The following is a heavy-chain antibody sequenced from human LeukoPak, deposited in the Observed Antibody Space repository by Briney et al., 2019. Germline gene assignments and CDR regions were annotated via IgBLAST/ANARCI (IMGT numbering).Heavy chain of an antibody. D-gene: IGHD6-13*01. Sequence: GGSLRLSCAASGFTFSSYGMHWVRQAPGKGLEWVAVISYDGSNKYYADSVKGRFTISRDNSKNTLYLQMNSLRAEDTAVYYCARGLLAAAGIDYWGQGALVTVSS. J-gene: IGHJ4*02. CDR3: ARGLLAAAGIDY. CDR2: ISYDGSNK. CDR1: GFTFSSYG. V-gene: IGHV3-30*03.